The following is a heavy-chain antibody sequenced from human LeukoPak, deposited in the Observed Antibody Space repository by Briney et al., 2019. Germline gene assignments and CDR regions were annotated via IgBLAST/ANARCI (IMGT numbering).Heavy chain of an antibody. CDR1: GFTFSSYA. CDR2: INNDGSFT. Sequence: GGSLRLSCAASGFTFSSYAMSWVRHAPGKGLVWVSRINNDGSFTFYADSVKGRFTISRDNAKNTLYLQMDSLRDEDAAVYYCARDGATGNLGLDVWGQGTTATVSS. V-gene: IGHV3-74*01. J-gene: IGHJ6*02. CDR3: ARDGATGNLGLDV. D-gene: IGHD6-13*01.